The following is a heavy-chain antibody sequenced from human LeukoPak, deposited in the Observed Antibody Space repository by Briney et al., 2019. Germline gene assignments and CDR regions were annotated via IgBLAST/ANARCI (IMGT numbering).Heavy chain of an antibody. V-gene: IGHV1-69*13. CDR3: ARVIQTYYYGSGSKRAYYYFDY. CDR1: GGTFSSYA. CDR2: IIPIFGTA. D-gene: IGHD3-10*01. J-gene: IGHJ4*02. Sequence: ASVKVSCKASGGTFSSYAISWVRQAPGQGLEWMGGIIPIFGTANYAQKFQGRVTITADESTSTAYMELSSLRSEDTAVYYRARVIQTYYYGSGSKRAYYYFDYWGQGTLVTVSS.